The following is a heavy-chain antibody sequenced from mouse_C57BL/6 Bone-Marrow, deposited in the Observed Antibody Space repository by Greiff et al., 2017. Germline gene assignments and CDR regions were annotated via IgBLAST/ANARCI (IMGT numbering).Heavy chain of an antibody. V-gene: IGHV1-52*01. CDR2: IDPSDSET. Sequence: VQLQQPGAELVRPGSSVKLSCKASGYTFTSYWMHWVKQRPIQGLEWIGNIDPSDSETHYNQKFKDKATLTVDKSSSTAYMQLSSLTSEDSAVYCCARTPQLTGRFAYWGQGTLATVSA. D-gene: IGHD4-1*01. CDR3: ARTPQLTGRFAY. J-gene: IGHJ3*01. CDR1: GYTFTSYW.